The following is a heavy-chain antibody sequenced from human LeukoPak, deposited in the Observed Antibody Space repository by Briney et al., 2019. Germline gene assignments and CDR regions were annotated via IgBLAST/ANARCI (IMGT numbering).Heavy chain of an antibody. V-gene: IGHV1-2*02. J-gene: IGHJ4*02. CDR2: INPNTGGT. CDR1: GYTFTGYY. Sequence: ASVRVSCKTSGYTFTGYYLHWLRQAPGQGLERVGWINPNTGGTENAQKFQGRVSMTRDTSVNTAYVELSRVTSDDTAVYYCARDGVGLEYWGQGTPVTVSS. CDR3: ARDGVGLEY. D-gene: IGHD3-3*01.